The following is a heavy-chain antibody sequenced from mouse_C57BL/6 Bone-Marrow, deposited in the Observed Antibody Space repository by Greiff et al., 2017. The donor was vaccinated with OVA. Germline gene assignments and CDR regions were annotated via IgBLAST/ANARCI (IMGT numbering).Heavy chain of an antibody. CDR2: IHPNSGST. D-gene: IGHD2-2*01. J-gene: IGHJ1*03. V-gene: IGHV1-64*01. CDR3: ARGGLLWLRRGYWYFDV. Sequence: QVQLQQPGAELVKPGASVKLSCKASGYTFTSYWMHWVKQRPGQGLEWIGMIHPNSGSTNYNEKFKSKATLTVDKSSSTAYMQLSSLTSEDSAVYYWARGGLLWLRRGYWYFDVWGTGTTVTVSS. CDR1: GYTFTSYW.